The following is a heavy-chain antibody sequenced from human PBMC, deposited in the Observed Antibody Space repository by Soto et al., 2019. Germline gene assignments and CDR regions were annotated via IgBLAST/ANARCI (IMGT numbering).Heavy chain of an antibody. CDR1: GYTFTSYY. CDR3: ARSGGYCSSTSCPYYHYGTDV. CDR2: INPSGGST. D-gene: IGHD2-2*01. Sequence: VKVSCKEFGYTFTSYYMHWVCQSPGPGREWMGIINPSGGSTTYAQRFQGRVTMTRDTSTSTVYMELSSLRSEDTAMYYCARSGGYCSSTSCPYYHYGTDVWGQGTTVTVS. V-gene: IGHV1-46*03. J-gene: IGHJ6*02.